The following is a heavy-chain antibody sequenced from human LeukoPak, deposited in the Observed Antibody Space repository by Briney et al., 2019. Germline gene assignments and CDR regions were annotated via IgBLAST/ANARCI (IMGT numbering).Heavy chain of an antibody. CDR3: ARDYGSGYDSPSLFDS. D-gene: IGHD5-12*01. Sequence: VASVKVSCKASGYTFTGYYMHWVRQAPGQGLEWMGWINPNSGGTNYAQKFQGRVTMTRDTSISTAYMELSRLRSDDTAVYYCARDYGSGYDSPSLFDSWGQGTLVTVSS. V-gene: IGHV1-2*02. CDR1: GYTFTGYY. CDR2: INPNSGGT. J-gene: IGHJ5*01.